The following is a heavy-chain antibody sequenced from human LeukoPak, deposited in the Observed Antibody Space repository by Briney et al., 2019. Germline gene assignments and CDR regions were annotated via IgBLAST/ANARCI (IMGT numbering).Heavy chain of an antibody. CDR2: ISGSGGST. CDR1: GFTFSSYA. CDR3: AKLEGYCSSTSCPWGFDY. V-gene: IGHV3-23*01. Sequence: GGSLRLSCAASGFTFSSYAMSWVRQAPGKGLEWVSAISGSGGSTYYADSVKGRFTISRDNSKNTLYLQMYSLRAEDTAVYYCAKLEGYCSSTSCPWGFDYWGQGTLVTVSS. J-gene: IGHJ4*02. D-gene: IGHD2-2*01.